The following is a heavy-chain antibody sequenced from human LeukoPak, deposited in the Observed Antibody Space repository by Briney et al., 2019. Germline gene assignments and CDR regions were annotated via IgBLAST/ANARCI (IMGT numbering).Heavy chain of an antibody. CDR3: ARDQGLWFGELGGGYNWFDP. D-gene: IGHD3-10*01. CDR1: GFAFDDYA. J-gene: IGHJ5*02. Sequence: PGRSLRLSCAASGFAFDDYAMDWVRQVPGKGLEWVSGISWNSDTVGYADSVKGRFTISRDNAKNSLYLQMNSLRAEDTAVYYCARDQGLWFGELGGGYNWFDPWGQGTLVTVSS. V-gene: IGHV3-9*01. CDR2: ISWNSDTV.